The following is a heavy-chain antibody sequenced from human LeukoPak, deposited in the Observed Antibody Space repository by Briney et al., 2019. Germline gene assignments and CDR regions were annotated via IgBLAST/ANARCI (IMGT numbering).Heavy chain of an antibody. Sequence: ASVKVSCKASGYTFTGYYIHWVRQAPGQGLEWMGWINPDSGGTSSAQKFQGRVTMTRDTSITTAYMELSSLRSDDTAVYSCARETTGTGTGYFDPWGQGTLVTVSS. CDR3: ARETTGTGTGYFDP. CDR2: INPDSGGT. V-gene: IGHV1-2*02. CDR1: GYTFTGYY. J-gene: IGHJ5*02. D-gene: IGHD1-1*01.